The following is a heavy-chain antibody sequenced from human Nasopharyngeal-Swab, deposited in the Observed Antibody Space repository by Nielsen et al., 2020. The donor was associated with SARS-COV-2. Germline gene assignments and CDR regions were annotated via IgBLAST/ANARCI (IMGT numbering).Heavy chain of an antibody. J-gene: IGHJ4*02. V-gene: IGHV3-30-3*01. CDR2: ISYDGSNK. CDR3: ARDSGFLEWLLLGYFDY. Sequence: GGSLRLSCAASGFTFSSYAMHWVRQAPGKGLEWVAVISYDGSNKYYADSVKGRFTISRDNSKNMLYLQMNSLRAEDTAVYYCARDSGFLEWLLLGYFDYWGQGTLVTVSS. CDR1: GFTFSSYA. D-gene: IGHD3-3*01.